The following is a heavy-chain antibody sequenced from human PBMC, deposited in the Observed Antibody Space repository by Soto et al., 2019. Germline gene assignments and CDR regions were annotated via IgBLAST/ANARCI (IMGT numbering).Heavy chain of an antibody. J-gene: IGHJ5*02. Sequence: QITLKESGPTLVKPTQTLTLTCTFSGFSLSTSGVGVGWIRQPPGKALEWLALIYWDDDKRYSPSLKSRLTITKDTSKNQVVLTMTNMVPVDTATYYCAHRRGHSSWYEENWFDPWGQGTLVTVSS. CDR2: IYWDDDK. CDR1: GFSLSTSGVG. V-gene: IGHV2-5*02. D-gene: IGHD6-13*01. CDR3: AHRRGHSSWYEENWFDP.